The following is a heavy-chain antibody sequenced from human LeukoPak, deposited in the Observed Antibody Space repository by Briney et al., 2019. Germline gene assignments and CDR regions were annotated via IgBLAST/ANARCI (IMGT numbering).Heavy chain of an antibody. D-gene: IGHD3-10*01. V-gene: IGHV3-21*04. Sequence: GGSLRLSCAASGFTFSDYTMNWVRLAPGRGLEWVSSISGSSNYIYYADSVKGRFTISRDNSKNTLYLQMNSLRAEGTAVYYCAKGSFWYGSGSYFDYWGQGTLVTVSS. CDR2: ISGSSNYI. J-gene: IGHJ4*02. CDR1: GFTFSDYT. CDR3: AKGSFWYGSGSYFDY.